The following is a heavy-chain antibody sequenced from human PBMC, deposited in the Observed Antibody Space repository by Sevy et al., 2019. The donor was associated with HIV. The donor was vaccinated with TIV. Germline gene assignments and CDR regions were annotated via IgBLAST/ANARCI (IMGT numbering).Heavy chain of an antibody. D-gene: IGHD3-22*01. CDR1: GFTFSSYW. Sequence: GGSLRLSCAASGFTFSSYWMSWVRQAPGKGLEWVVNIKQDGSEKYYVDSVKGRFTISRDNAKNSLYLQMNSLRAEDTAVYYCASGSMIEGFDYWGQGTLVTVSS. J-gene: IGHJ4*02. V-gene: IGHV3-7*01. CDR3: ASGSMIEGFDY. CDR2: IKQDGSEK.